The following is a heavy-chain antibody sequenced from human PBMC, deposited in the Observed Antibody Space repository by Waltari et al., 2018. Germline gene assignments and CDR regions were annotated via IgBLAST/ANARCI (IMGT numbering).Heavy chain of an antibody. CDR3: AGVDSAGVVHV. CDR2: IYYSGNT. Sequence: QLQLQESGPGLVKPSETLSLTCTVSGGSISSRSYYWGWIRQPPGKGLEWIASIYYSGNTYYNPALKGRVTISIDTSKNQFSVKLSSVTAADTTEYYCAGVDSAGVVHVWGKGTTVTVSS. D-gene: IGHD1-26*01. V-gene: IGHV4-39*01. J-gene: IGHJ6*04. CDR1: GGSISSRSYY.